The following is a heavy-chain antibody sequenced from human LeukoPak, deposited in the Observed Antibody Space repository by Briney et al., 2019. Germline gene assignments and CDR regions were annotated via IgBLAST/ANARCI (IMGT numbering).Heavy chain of an antibody. CDR1: GLPFSTLA. J-gene: IGHJ3*02. Sequence: GGSLRLSCAASGLPFSTLAMTWVRQAPGRGLEWVGFIRGKAYGGTTEYAASVKGRFTISRDDSKSIAYLQMNSLKTEDTAVYYCTELAAAGRGDAFDIWGQGTMVTVSS. CDR3: TELAAAGRGDAFDI. CDR2: IRGKAYGGTT. V-gene: IGHV3-49*04. D-gene: IGHD6-13*01.